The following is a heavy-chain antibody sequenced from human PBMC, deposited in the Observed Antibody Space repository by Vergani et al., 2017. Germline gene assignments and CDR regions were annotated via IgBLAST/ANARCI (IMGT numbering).Heavy chain of an antibody. V-gene: IGHV4-59*01. D-gene: IGHD3-16*01. CDR3: AGRGRFGGDY. J-gene: IGHJ4*02. CDR1: GGSISSYY. Sequence: QVQLQESGPGLVKPSETLSLTCTVSGGSISSYYWSWIRQPPGKGLEWIGYIYYSGSTNYNPSLKSRVTISVDTSKNQFSLKLSSVTAADTAVYYCAGRGRFGGDYWGQGTLVTVSS. CDR2: IYYSGST.